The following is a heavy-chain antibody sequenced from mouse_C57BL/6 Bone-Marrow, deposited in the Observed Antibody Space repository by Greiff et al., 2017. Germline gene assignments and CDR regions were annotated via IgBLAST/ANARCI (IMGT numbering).Heavy chain of an antibody. J-gene: IGHJ4*01. CDR2: IGPGSGST. CDR3: ARNYYVSEGAMDY. Sequence: QVQLKESGAGLVQPGASVKISCKASGYTFTDYYIYWVKQRPGQGLEWIGKIGPGSGSTYYNDTLKGKATLTADKSSSTSYMQLSSLTSEDAAVDFVARNYYVSEGAMDYWGQGTSVTVSS. V-gene: IGHV1-77*01. CDR1: GYTFTDYY. D-gene: IGHD1-1*01.